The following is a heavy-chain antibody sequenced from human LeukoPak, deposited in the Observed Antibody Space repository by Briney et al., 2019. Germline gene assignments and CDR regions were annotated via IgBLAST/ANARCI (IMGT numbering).Heavy chain of an antibody. CDR3: ARYLVGARYRYFDY. D-gene: IGHD1-1*01. CDR1: GGSLSNFY. J-gene: IGHJ4*02. CDR2: IYSRGSP. V-gene: IGHV4-59*01. Sequence: TSSETLSLTSAVSGGSLSNFYWSWVRQSPGKGLEWLGYIYSRGSPNYNPSLKRRVTISMDTSRNEVSLRLSSVTAADTAVYYCARYLVGARYRYFDYWGQGTLVTVSS.